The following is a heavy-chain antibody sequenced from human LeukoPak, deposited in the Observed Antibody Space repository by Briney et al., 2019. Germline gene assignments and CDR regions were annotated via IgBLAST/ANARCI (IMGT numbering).Heavy chain of an antibody. CDR2: MNPNSGNT. CDR3: ARVTYYEILTGYYKGGDFDY. V-gene: IGHV1-8*01. Sequence: ASVKVSCKASGFTFTSYDINWVRQATGQGLEWMGWMNPNSGNTGYAQKFQGRVTMTRDTSTSTAYMELSSLRSEDTAVYYCARVTYYEILTGYYKGGDFDYWGQGILVTVSS. CDR1: GFTFTSYD. D-gene: IGHD3-9*01. J-gene: IGHJ4*02.